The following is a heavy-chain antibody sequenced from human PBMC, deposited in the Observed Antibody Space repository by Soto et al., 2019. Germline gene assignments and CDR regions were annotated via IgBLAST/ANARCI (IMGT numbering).Heavy chain of an antibody. CDR1: GFTFSSYG. CDR3: ARDGGCRDGYTVGCNWFDP. J-gene: IGHJ5*02. D-gene: IGHD5-12*01. V-gene: IGHV3-33*01. CDR2: IWYDGSNK. Sequence: QVQLVESGGGVVQPGRSLRLSCAASGFTFSSYGMHWVRQAPGKGLEWVAVIWYDGSNKYYADYVKGRFTISRDNYKNTLYLRMNRLRAEDTAVYYCARDGGCRDGYTVGCNWFDPWGHGTLVTVSS.